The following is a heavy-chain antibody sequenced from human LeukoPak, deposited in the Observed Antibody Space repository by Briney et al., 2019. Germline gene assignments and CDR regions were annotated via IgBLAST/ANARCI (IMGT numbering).Heavy chain of an antibody. CDR1: GYSFTGYY. CDR3: ARVDGDYGVFDY. CDR2: INPSGGST. V-gene: IGHV1-46*01. D-gene: IGHD4-17*01. Sequence: ASVKVSCKASGYSFTGYYMHWVRQAPGQGLEWMGIINPSGGSTSYAQKFQGRVTMTRDMSTSTVYMELSSLRSEDTAVYYCARVDGDYGVFDYWGQGTLVTVSS. J-gene: IGHJ4*02.